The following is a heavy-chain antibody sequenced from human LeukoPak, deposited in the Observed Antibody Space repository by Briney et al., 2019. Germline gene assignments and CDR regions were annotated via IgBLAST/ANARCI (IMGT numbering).Heavy chain of an antibody. D-gene: IGHD3-10*01. CDR3: TSRGDY. J-gene: IGHJ4*02. CDR2: IIPIFRTP. V-gene: IGHV1-69*01. Sequence: SVKVSCKASGDTFSSYGITWVRQAPAQGLEWVGVIIPIFRTPNYAQKFQGRVTITADESTSTAYMELSRLTSEDTAIYYCTSRGDYWGQGTLVPVSS. CDR1: GDTFSSYG.